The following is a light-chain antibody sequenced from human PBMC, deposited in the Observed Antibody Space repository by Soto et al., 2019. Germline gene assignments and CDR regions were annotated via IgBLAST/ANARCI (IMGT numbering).Light chain of an antibody. CDR1: QSVSSN. V-gene: IGKV3-15*01. CDR3: QKYNHWRIT. CDR2: GAS. Sequence: EIVMTQSPATLSVSPGERATLSCRASQSVSSNLAWYQQKPGQARRLLIYGASTRGTDIPARFSGSVSRTEVTLNLSSLQSEDFSVYYWQKYNHWRITFGKGTRLQIK. J-gene: IGKJ5*01.